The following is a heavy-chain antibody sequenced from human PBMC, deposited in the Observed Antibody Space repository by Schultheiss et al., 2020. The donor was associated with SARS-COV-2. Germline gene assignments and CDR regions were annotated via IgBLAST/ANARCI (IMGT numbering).Heavy chain of an antibody. Sequence: SETLSLTCAVSGASITSGGYSWSWIRQPPGKGLEWIGYIYHSGSTYYNPSLKSRVTISVDRSKNQFSLKLSSVTAADTAVYYCARGADCSFTSCSLRPFDYWGQGTLVTVSS. D-gene: IGHD2-2*01. CDR3: ARGADCSFTSCSLRPFDY. CDR1: GASITSGGYS. V-gene: IGHV4-30-2*01. CDR2: IYHSGST. J-gene: IGHJ4*02.